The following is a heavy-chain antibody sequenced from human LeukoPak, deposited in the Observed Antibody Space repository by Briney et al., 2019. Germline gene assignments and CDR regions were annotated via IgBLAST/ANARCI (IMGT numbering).Heavy chain of an antibody. V-gene: IGHV3-7*01. D-gene: IGHD2-2*01. J-gene: IGHJ6*03. CDR3: ARTYQLLTYGYYYYMDV. CDR2: IKQDGSEK. CDR1: GFTFSNDW. Sequence: SGGSLRLSCAGSGFTFSNDWMSWVRQAPGKGLEWVAIIKQDGSEKYYADSVKGRFTISRDNSKNTLYLQMNSLRAEDTAVYYCARTYQLLTYGYYYYMDVWGKGTTVTVSS.